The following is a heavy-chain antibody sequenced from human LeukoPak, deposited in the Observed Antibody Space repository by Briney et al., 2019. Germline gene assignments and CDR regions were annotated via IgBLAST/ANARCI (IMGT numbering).Heavy chain of an antibody. Sequence: GGSLRLSCAASGFTFSSYAMSWVRQAPGKGLEWVSAISGSGGSTYYADSVKGRFTISRDNSKNTLYLHMNSLRAEDTAVYYCAKCDQHYDILTGYYKAEYFQHWGQGTLVTVSS. V-gene: IGHV3-23*01. D-gene: IGHD3-9*01. J-gene: IGHJ1*01. CDR2: ISGSGGST. CDR3: AKCDQHYDILTGYYKAEYFQH. CDR1: GFTFSSYA.